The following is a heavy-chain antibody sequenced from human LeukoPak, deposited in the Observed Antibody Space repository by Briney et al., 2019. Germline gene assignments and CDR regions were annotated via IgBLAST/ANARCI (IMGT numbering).Heavy chain of an antibody. J-gene: IGHJ4*02. V-gene: IGHV4-61*01. CDR3: ARNSRTDHDFEY. CDR1: GGSVSSGRFY. CDR2: IHYSGST. D-gene: IGHD1-26*01. Sequence: PSETPSLTCSVSGGSVSSGRFYWTWIRQPPEQGLEWIGYIHYSGSTNYNPSLKSRVSISVDMSTNQFSLKLTSVTAADTAVYYCARNSRTDHDFEYWGQGNLVTVSS.